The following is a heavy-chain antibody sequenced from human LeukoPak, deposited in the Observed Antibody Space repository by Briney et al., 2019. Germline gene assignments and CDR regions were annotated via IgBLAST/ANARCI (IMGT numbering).Heavy chain of an antibody. J-gene: IGHJ6*02. Sequence: GGSLRLSCATSGFTFSSYEMNWVRQAPGKGLEWVSYISSSGSTIYYADSVKGRFTISRDNAKNALYLQMNSLGAEDTAVYYCARFCGGSCYSGGPPCMDVWGQGTTVTVSS. D-gene: IGHD2-15*01. CDR3: ARFCGGSCYSGGPPCMDV. CDR2: ISSSGSTI. CDR1: GFTFSSYE. V-gene: IGHV3-48*03.